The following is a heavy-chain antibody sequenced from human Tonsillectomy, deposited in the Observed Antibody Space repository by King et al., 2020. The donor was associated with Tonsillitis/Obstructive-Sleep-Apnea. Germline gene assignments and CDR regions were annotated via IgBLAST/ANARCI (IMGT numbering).Heavy chain of an antibody. CDR2: ISSSSSNK. D-gene: IGHD5-18*01. J-gene: IGHJ3*02. V-gene: IGHV3-21*01. CDR3: ARDYGYNDFDI. CDR1: GFTFSNYN. Sequence: VQLVESGGGLVKPGGSLRLSCAASGFTFSNYNMNWVRQAPGKGLEWVSSISSSSSNKYYADSVKGRFTISRDNAKNSLYLQMNSLRAEDTALYYCARDYGYNDFDIWGQGTMVTVSS.